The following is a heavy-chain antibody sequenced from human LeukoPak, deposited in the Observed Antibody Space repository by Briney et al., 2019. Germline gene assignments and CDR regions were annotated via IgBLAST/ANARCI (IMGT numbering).Heavy chain of an antibody. CDR3: ASQPFRYCSGGSCYSTPPEYFQH. CDR2: VYYSGST. V-gene: IGHV4-30-4*08. D-gene: IGHD2-15*01. J-gene: IGHJ1*01. Sequence: SETLSLTCTVSGGSISSGDYYWSWIRQPPGKGLEWIGYVYYSGSTYYNPSLKSRVTISVDTSKNQFSLKLSSVTAADTAVYYCASQPFRYCSGGSCYSTPPEYFQHWGQGTLVTVSS. CDR1: GGSISSGDYY.